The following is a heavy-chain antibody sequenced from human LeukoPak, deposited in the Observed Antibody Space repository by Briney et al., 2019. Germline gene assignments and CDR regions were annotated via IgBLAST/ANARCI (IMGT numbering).Heavy chain of an antibody. V-gene: IGHV4-38-2*02. CDR3: ARHAITMVRGVIRRAFDI. CDR2: IYHSGST. J-gene: IGHJ3*02. CDR1: GYSISSGYY. Sequence: SETLSLTCTVSGYSISSGYYWGWIRQPPGKGLEWIGSIYHSGSTYYNPSLKSRVTISVDTSKNQFSLKLSSVTAADTAVYYCARHAITMVRGVIRRAFDIWGQGTMVTVSS. D-gene: IGHD3-10*01.